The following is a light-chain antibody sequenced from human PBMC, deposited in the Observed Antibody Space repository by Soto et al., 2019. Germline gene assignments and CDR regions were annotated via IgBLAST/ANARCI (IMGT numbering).Light chain of an antibody. Sequence: SYELTQPPSVSVAPEKTATITCGGDNIGKKRVHWYRQKPGQAPVLVISYDSDRPSGIPERFSGSNSGNTATLTISSVEAGDEADYYCQVWDIMTDNYVFGTGTKLTVL. V-gene: IGLV3-21*04. CDR2: YDS. J-gene: IGLJ1*01. CDR1: NIGKKR. CDR3: QVWDIMTDNYV.